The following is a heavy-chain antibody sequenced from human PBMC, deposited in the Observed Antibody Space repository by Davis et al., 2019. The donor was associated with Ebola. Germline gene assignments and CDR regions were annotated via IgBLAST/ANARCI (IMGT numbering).Heavy chain of an antibody. D-gene: IGHD3-10*01. Sequence: GESLKISCKGSGYKFATYWIGWVRQMPGKGLEWMGIIYPDDSDSRYSPSFQGQVTISADKSISTAYLQWSSLKASDTALYYCARVMGGSGNYGYYYYYGMDVWGQGTTVTVSS. CDR3: ARVMGGSGNYGYYYYYGMDV. V-gene: IGHV5-51*01. J-gene: IGHJ6*02. CDR2: IYPDDSDS. CDR1: GYKFATYW.